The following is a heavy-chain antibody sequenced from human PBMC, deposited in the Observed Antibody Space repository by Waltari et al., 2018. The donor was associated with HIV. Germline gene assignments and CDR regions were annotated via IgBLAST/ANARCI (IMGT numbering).Heavy chain of an antibody. Sequence: VQLVESAGGVVQPGRSLRLSCAASGFTFSSYAMHWVRQAPGKGLEWVAVISYDGSNKYYADSVKGRFTISRDNSKNTLYLQMNSLRAEDTAVYYCARDPQYCSSTSCSYYFDYWGQGTLVTVSS. J-gene: IGHJ4*02. CDR1: GFTFSSYA. CDR2: ISYDGSNK. D-gene: IGHD2-2*01. V-gene: IGHV3-30-3*01. CDR3: ARDPQYCSSTSCSYYFDY.